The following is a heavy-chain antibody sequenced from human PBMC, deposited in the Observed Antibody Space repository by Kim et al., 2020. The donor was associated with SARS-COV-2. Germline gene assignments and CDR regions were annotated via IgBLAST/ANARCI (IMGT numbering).Heavy chain of an antibody. Sequence: GGSLRLSCAASGFTFSNAWMSWVRQAPGKGLEWVGRIKSKTDGGTTDYAAPVKGRFTISRDDSKNTLYLQMNSLKTEDTAVYYCTTVTIAADLQVDYWGQGTLVTVSS. CDR3: TTVTIAADLQVDY. D-gene: IGHD6-13*01. CDR2: IKSKTDGGTT. J-gene: IGHJ4*02. CDR1: GFTFSNAW. V-gene: IGHV3-15*01.